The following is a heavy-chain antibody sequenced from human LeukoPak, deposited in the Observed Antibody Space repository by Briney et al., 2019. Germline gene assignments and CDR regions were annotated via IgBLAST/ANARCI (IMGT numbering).Heavy chain of an antibody. J-gene: IGHJ4*02. D-gene: IGHD6-6*01. CDR1: GYTLTELS. CDR3: ATFQLVPYHFDY. V-gene: IGHV1-24*01. CDR2: FDPEDGET. Sequence: ASVKVSCKVSGYTLTELSMHWVRQAPGKGLEWMGGFDPEDGETIYAQKFQGRVTMTEDTSTDTAYMELSSLRSEDTAVYYCATFQLVPYHFDYWGQGTLVTVSS.